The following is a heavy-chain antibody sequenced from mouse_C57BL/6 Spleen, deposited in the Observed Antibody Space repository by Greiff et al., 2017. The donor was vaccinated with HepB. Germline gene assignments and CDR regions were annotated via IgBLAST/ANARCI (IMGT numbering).Heavy chain of an antibody. CDR2: ILPGSGST. Sequence: VQLQQSGAELMKPGASVKLSCKATGYTFTGYWIEWVKQRPGHGLEWIGEILPGSGSTNYNEKFKGKATFTADTSTNTAYMQRSSLTTADSAIYYCARSRIYYGYHGDYWGQGTTLTVSS. D-gene: IGHD2-2*01. CDR3: ARSRIYYGYHGDY. V-gene: IGHV1-9*01. CDR1: GYTFTGYW. J-gene: IGHJ2*01.